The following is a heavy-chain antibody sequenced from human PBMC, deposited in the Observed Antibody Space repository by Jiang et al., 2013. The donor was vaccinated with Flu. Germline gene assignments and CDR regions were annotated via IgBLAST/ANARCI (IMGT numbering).Heavy chain of an antibody. V-gene: IGHV4-34*01. CDR2: INHSGST. CDR3: ARKGVWLVHWFDP. D-gene: IGHD6-19*01. CDR1: GGSFSGYY. J-gene: IGHJ5*02. Sequence: LLKPSETLSLTCAVYGGSFSGYYWSWIRQPPGKGLEWIGEINHSGSTNYNPSLKSRVTISVDTSKNQFSLKLSSVTAADTAVYYCARKGVWLVHWFDPWGQGTLVTVSS.